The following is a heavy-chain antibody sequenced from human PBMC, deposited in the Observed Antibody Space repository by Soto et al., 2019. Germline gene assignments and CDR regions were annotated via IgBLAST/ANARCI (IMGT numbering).Heavy chain of an antibody. J-gene: IGHJ4*02. CDR1: GFSFSSSAVG. CDR3: VRRTTVWGVLGAHFDN. D-gene: IGHD3-10*01. Sequence: QITLKESGPPLVKPTQTLTLTCTFSGFSFSSSAVGVAWIRQPPGKALEWLALIYWDDDKRHSPSLKSRLTPTRHHPNSQVGLTMTNTDPVDTGTYCCVRRTTVWGVLGAHFDNRGQGTLVTLSS. V-gene: IGHV2-5*02. CDR2: IYWDDDK.